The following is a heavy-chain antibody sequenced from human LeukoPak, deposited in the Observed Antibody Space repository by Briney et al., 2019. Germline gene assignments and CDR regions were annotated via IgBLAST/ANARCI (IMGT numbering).Heavy chain of an antibody. CDR2: ISYDVTNK. CDR3: ARDGGDWNDVHLDY. J-gene: IGHJ4*02. CDR1: GFTFSSYG. V-gene: IGHV3-30*03. D-gene: IGHD1-1*01. Sequence: GRSLRLSCAASGFTFSSYGIHWVRQAPGRGLEWVAVISYDVTNKYYADSVKGRFTISRDNSKNTLYLQMNSLRPEDTAVYYCARDGGDWNDVHLDYWGQGTLVTVSS.